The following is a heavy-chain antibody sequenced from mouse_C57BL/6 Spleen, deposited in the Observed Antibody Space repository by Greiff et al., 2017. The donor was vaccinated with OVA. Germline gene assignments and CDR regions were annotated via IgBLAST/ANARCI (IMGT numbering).Heavy chain of an antibody. Sequence: EVQLQQSGPELVKPGASVKISCKASGYTFTDYYMNWVKQSHGKSLEWIGDINPNNGGTSYNQKFKGKATLTVDKSSSTAYMEIRSLTSEDSAVYYCERRQGGSYAMDYWGQGTSVTVSA. CDR3: ERRQGGSYAMDY. CDR2: INPNNGGT. D-gene: IGHD6-1*01. CDR1: GYTFTDYY. V-gene: IGHV1-26*01. J-gene: IGHJ4*01.